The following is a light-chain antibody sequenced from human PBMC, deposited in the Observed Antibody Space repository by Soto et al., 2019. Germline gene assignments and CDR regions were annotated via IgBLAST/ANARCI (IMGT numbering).Light chain of an antibody. Sequence: AIQMLQSPSSLSASVGDRFTITFLASQGIRNDLGLFQQKPGKAPKLLIYATSSLQSGVPSRFSGSGSGTDFTLTISSLQPEDFATYYCLQNYNYPPTFGQGTKVDI. CDR2: ATS. CDR1: QGIRND. J-gene: IGKJ1*01. CDR3: LQNYNYPPT. V-gene: IGKV1-6*01.